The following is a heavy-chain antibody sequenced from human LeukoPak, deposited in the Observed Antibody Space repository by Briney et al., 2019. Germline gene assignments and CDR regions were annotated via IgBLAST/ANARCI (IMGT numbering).Heavy chain of an antibody. D-gene: IGHD4-17*01. V-gene: IGHV3-48*02. J-gene: IGHJ4*02. CDR1: KITLSSYS. Sequence: GGSLRLSCVASKITLSSYSMNWVRQAPGKGLEWVSYISTSSSTIYYADSVKGRFTISRDNAKNSLYLQMNSLRDEDTAVYYCARRHGDYLGGFEYWGQRTLVTVSS. CDR3: ARRHGDYLGGFEY. CDR2: ISTSSSTI.